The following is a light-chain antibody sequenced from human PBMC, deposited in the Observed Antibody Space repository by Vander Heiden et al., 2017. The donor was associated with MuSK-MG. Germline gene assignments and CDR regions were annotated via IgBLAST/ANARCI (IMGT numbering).Light chain of an antibody. V-gene: IGKV3-11*01. CDR1: QSVSSY. Sequence: ESVLTQSPATLSLSPGERATLSCRASQSVSSYLAWYQQKPGQAPRLLIYDASNRATRIRARFSGSGSRTDFTLTISSLEPEDFAVYYCQMRSNWPLTFGQGTRLEIK. CDR3: QMRSNWPLT. J-gene: IGKJ5*01. CDR2: DAS.